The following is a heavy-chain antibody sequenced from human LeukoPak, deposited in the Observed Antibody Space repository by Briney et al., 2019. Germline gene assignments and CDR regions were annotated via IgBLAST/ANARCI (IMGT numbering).Heavy chain of an antibody. D-gene: IGHD1-26*01. Sequence: ASVKVSCKASGYTFTGYYMHWVRQAPRQGLEWMGWINPNSGGTNYAQKFQGRVTMTRDTSISTAYMELSRLRSDGTAVYYCARDIRIVGATDPDYWGQGTLVTVSS. J-gene: IGHJ4*02. CDR1: GYTFTGYY. V-gene: IGHV1-2*02. CDR2: INPNSGGT. CDR3: ARDIRIVGATDPDY.